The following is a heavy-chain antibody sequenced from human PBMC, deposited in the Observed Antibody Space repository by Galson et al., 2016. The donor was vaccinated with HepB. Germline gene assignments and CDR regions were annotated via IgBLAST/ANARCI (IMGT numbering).Heavy chain of an antibody. D-gene: IGHD6-13*01. J-gene: IGHJ3*02. Sequence: SLRLSCAGSGFTFSSYGMHWVRQAPGKGLEWVSAIYSGGSTYYADAVKGHFTVSRDNPKNTVYLQMNSLRAEDTAVYYCAREAIAAAGTHDAFDIWGQGTMVTVCS. CDR1: GFTFSSYG. CDR3: AREAIAAAGTHDAFDI. CDR2: IYSGGST. V-gene: IGHV3-53*01.